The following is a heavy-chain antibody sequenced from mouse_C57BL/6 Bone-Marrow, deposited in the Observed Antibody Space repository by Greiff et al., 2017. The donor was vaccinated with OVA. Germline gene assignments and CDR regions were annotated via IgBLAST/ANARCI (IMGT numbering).Heavy chain of an antibody. Sequence: EVKLEESGGGLVKPGGSLKLSCAASGFTFSDYGMHWVRQAPEKGLEWVAYISSGSSTIYYADTVKGRFTISRDNAKNTLFLQMTSLRSEDTAMYYCASTVVAFDYWGQGTTLTVSS. CDR2: ISSGSSTI. D-gene: IGHD1-1*01. V-gene: IGHV5-17*01. J-gene: IGHJ2*01. CDR1: GFTFSDYG. CDR3: ASTVVAFDY.